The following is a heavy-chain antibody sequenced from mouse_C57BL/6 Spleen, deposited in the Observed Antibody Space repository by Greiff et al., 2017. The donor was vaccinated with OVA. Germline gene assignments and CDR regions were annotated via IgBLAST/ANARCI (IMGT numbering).Heavy chain of an antibody. CDR1: GYTFTDYE. D-gene: IGHD1-1*01. Sequence: VKLMESGAELVRPGASVTLSCKASGYTFTDYEMHWVKQTPVHGLEWIGAIDPETGGTAYNQKFKGKAILTADKSSSTAYRELRSLTSEDSAVYYCTRAYGSSYRNYFDYWGQGTTLTVSS. J-gene: IGHJ2*01. CDR3: TRAYGSSYRNYFDY. CDR2: IDPETGGT. V-gene: IGHV1-15*01.